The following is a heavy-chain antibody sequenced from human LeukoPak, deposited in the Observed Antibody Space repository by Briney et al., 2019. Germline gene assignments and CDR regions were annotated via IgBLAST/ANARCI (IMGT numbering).Heavy chain of an antibody. V-gene: IGHV4-59*01. CDR3: ARDPGPGYYGSESHYYWFDS. CDR2: IDHSGST. CDR1: GGSISSYY. Sequence: SETLSLTCSVSGGSISSYYWSWIRQPPGKGLEWIGYIDHSGSTKDSPSLKSRVTMSVDTSKNQFSLKLSSVTAADTAVYYCARDPGPGYYGSESHYYWFDSWGQGTLVTVSS. D-gene: IGHD3-10*01. J-gene: IGHJ5*01.